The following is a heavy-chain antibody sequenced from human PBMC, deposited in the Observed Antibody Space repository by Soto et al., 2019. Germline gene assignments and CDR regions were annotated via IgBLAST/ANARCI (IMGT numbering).Heavy chain of an antibody. CDR3: ARGGELPDYYYYGMDV. V-gene: IGHV1-69*02. Sequence: QVQLVQSGAEVKKPGSSVKVSCKASGGTFSSYTISWVRQAPGQGLEWMGRIIPILGIANYAQKFQGRVTITAEQTTSTAYKELRSMRSEDTAVEYCARGGELPDYYYYGMDVWGQGTTVTVSS. CDR1: GGTFSSYT. CDR2: IIPILGIA. J-gene: IGHJ6*02. D-gene: IGHD1-26*01.